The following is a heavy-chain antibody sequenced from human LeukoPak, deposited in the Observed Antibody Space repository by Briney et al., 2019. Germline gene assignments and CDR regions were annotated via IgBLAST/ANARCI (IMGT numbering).Heavy chain of an antibody. V-gene: IGHV1-2*02. Sequence: GASVKVSCKAPGYTFTGYYMHWVRQAPGQGLEWMGWINPNSGGTNYAQKFQGRVTMTRDTSISTAYMELSRLRSDDTAVYYCARVLVHCSGGSCYSGIEDAFDIWGQGTMVTVSS. CDR2: INPNSGGT. CDR3: ARVLVHCSGGSCYSGIEDAFDI. J-gene: IGHJ3*02. CDR1: GYTFTGYY. D-gene: IGHD2-15*01.